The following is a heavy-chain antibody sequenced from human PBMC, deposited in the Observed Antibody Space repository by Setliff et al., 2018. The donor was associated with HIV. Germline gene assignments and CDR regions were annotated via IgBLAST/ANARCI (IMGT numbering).Heavy chain of an antibody. J-gene: IGHJ4*02. CDR2: IYHNGIT. Sequence: SETLSLTCSVSGGSISSGSYYWSWIRQPAGKGLEWIGSIYHNGITYYNPSLKSRVTISVDTSQNQFSLKLSSVTAADTAIYYCARRIYGNNPYFDYWSQGTLVTVSS. CDR1: GGSISSGSYY. D-gene: IGHD4-17*01. CDR3: ARRIYGNNPYFDY. V-gene: IGHV4-61*10.